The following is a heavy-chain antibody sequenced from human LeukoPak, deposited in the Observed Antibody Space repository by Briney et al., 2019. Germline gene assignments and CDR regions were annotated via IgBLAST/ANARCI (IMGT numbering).Heavy chain of an antibody. Sequence: PGGSLRLSCAASGFTFTSYGMHWVRQAPGKGLEWVAFTRDNGRNQYYADSVKGRFTISRDNSKNTLYLQMNSLRAEDTAVYYCAREGNDHVALDIWGQGTMVSVSS. J-gene: IGHJ3*02. CDR3: AREGNDHVALDI. CDR2: TRDNGRNQ. V-gene: IGHV3-30*02. CDR1: GFTFTSYG. D-gene: IGHD1-14*01.